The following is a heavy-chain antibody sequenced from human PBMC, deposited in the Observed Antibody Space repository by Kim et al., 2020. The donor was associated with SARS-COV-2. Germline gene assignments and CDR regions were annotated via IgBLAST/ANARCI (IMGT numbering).Heavy chain of an antibody. V-gene: IGHV3-21*01. Sequence: GGSLRLSCAASGFTFSSYSMNWVRQAPGKGLEWVSSISSSSSYIYYADSVKGRFTISRDNAKNSLYLQMNSLRAEDTAVYYCAREGDYRAAPLNYYYYGMDVWGQGTTVTVSS. CDR3: AREGDYRAAPLNYYYYGMDV. CDR1: GFTFSSYS. J-gene: IGHJ6*02. CDR2: ISSSSSYI. D-gene: IGHD4-4*01.